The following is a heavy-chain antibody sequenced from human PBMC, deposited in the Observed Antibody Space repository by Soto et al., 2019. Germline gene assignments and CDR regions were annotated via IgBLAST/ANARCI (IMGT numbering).Heavy chain of an antibody. J-gene: IGHJ6*02. CDR3: ARATRYCSSNSCCDV. CDR2: INPNSGGT. D-gene: IGHD2-2*01. V-gene: IGHV1-2*02. CDR1: GYTFTGSY. Sequence: QVQLVQSGAEVKKPGASVKVSCKASGYTFTGSYMHWVRQAPGQGLEWMGWINPNSGGTNYAQKFQGRDTMTRDTSISTAYMELSRLRSDDTAVYYCARATRYCSSNSCCDVWGQGTTVTVSS.